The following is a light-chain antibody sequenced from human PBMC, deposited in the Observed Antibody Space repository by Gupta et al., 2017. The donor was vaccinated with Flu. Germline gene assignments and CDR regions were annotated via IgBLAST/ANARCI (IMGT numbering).Light chain of an antibody. J-gene: IGLJ3*02. CDR1: KLGDKY. V-gene: IGLV3-1*01. Sequence: SYELNQPPSVSVSPGQTASITCSGDKLGDKYASWYQQKPGQPPLRVIYKVSMRPAGIPERFSGSDSATTATMTISVTQAVDDYYYYSQEVNSSLWVFGGGPKLTVL. CDR3: QEVNSSLWV. CDR2: KVS.